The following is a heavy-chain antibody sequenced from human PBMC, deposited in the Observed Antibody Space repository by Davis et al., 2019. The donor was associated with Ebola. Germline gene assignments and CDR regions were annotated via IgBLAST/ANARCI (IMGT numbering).Heavy chain of an antibody. CDR1: GFTFYDYA. CDR3: ARISLGASDY. CDR2: ISWDGGSA. Sequence: GGSLRLSCAASGFTFYDYAMHWVRQAPGKGLEWVSLISWDGGSAYYADSVKGRFTISRDSSKNSMYLQMNSLTLEDTALYYCARISLGASDYWGQGTLVTVSP. V-gene: IGHV3-43D*03. J-gene: IGHJ4*02.